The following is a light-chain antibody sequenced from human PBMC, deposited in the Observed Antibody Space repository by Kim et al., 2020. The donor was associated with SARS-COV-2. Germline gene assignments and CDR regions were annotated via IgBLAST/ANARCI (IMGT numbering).Light chain of an antibody. V-gene: IGLV3-1*01. CDR1: KLGDKY. Sequence: GSPGQTGSITCSGDKLGDKYACWYQQKPGQAPVLVIYQDSKRRSGIPERFSGSNSGNTATLTISGTQAMDEADYYCQAWDSSTAVFGGGTQLTVL. CDR3: QAWDSSTAV. J-gene: IGLJ3*02. CDR2: QDS.